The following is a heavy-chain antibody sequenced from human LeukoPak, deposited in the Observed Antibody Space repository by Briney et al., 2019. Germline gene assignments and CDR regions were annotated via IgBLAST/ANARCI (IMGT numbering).Heavy chain of an antibody. CDR2: IDGGGGRT. V-gene: IGHV3-23*01. J-gene: IGHJ4*02. D-gene: IGHD3-22*01. CDR3: AKDFYDSSGSRYDY. CDR1: GFAFSSYA. Sequence: GGSLRLSCTASGFAFSSYAMSWVRQAPGVGLEWVSAIDGGGGRTWHADSVRGRFPISRDNSKSTLFMQMNSLRAEDTAVYYCAKDFYDSSGSRYDYWGQGTLVTVSS.